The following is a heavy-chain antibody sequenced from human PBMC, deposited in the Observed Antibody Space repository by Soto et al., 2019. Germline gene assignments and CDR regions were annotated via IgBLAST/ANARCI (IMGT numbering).Heavy chain of an antibody. CDR2: IWYDGSNK. CDR1: GFTFSSYG. V-gene: IGHV3-33*01. J-gene: IGHJ4*02. D-gene: IGHD3-22*01. CDR3: ARELGYYDSSGYYPRFDY. Sequence: GGSLRLSCAASGFTFSSYGMHWVRQAPGKGLEWVAGIWYDGSNKYYADSVKGRFTISRDNSKNTLYLQMNSLRAEDTAVYYCARELGYYDSSGYYPRFDYWGQGTLVTVSS.